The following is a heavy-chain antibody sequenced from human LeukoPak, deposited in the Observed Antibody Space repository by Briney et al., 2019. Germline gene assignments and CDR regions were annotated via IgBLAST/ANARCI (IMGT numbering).Heavy chain of an antibody. CDR3: AELGITMIGGV. J-gene: IGHJ6*04. D-gene: IGHD3-10*02. Sequence: PGGSLRLSCAASGFTFSSSSTNWVRQAPGKGLEWVSSISSSSSYIYYADSVKGRFTISRDNAKNSLYLQMNSLRAEDTAVYYCAELGITMIGGVWGKGTTVTISS. V-gene: IGHV3-21*01. CDR2: ISSSSSYI. CDR1: GFTFSSSS.